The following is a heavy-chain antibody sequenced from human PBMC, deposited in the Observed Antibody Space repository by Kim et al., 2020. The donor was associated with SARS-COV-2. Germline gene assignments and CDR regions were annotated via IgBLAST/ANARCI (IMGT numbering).Heavy chain of an antibody. CDR3: ARERADWGGPTCPRWF. V-gene: IGHV4-31*03. J-gene: IGHJ5*01. CDR2: IYYSGST. CDR1: GGSINSGGYS. D-gene: IGHD2-21*01. Sequence: SETLSLTCTVSGGSINSGGYSWSWIRQLPGKGLEWIGHIYYSGSTYYNPSLKSRVTISVDTSKDQFSLKLSSVTAADTAMYYCARERADWGGPTCPRWF.